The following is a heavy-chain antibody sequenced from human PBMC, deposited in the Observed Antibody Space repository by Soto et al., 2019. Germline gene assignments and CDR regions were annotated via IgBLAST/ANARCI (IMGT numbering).Heavy chain of an antibody. CDR2: ISGSGGST. V-gene: IGHV3-23*01. Sequence: EVQLLESGGGLVQPGGSLRLSCAASGFTFSSYAMSWVRQAPGKGLEWVSAISGSGGSTYYADSVKGRFTISRDNSKNTLYLQMNSLRAEDTAVYYCAKDGFWSIAAAGNYFDYWGQGTLVTVSS. D-gene: IGHD6-13*01. CDR3: AKDGFWSIAAAGNYFDY. J-gene: IGHJ4*02. CDR1: GFTFSSYA.